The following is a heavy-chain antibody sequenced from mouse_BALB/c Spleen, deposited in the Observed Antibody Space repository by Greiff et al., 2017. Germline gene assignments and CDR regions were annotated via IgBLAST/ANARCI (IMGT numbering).Heavy chain of an antibody. Sequence: VQLQESGPGLVAPSQSLSITCTVSGFSLTDYGVSWIRQPPGKGLEWLGVIWGGGSTYYNSALKSRLSISKDYSKSQVFLKMNSLQTDDTAMYYCAKHRYYGSRTGYFDVWGAGTTVTVSS. CDR2: IWGGGST. CDR1: GFSLTDYG. D-gene: IGHD1-1*01. J-gene: IGHJ1*01. V-gene: IGHV2-6-5*01. CDR3: AKHRYYGSRTGYFDV.